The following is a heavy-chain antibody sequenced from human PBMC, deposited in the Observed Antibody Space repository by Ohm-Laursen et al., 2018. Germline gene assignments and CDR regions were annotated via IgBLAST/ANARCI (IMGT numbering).Heavy chain of an antibody. CDR1: GFTFSSYA. J-gene: IGHJ6*02. Sequence: SLRLSCAVSGFTFSSYAMSWVRQAPGKGLEWVSAISGSGGSTYYADSVKGRFTISRDNSKNTLYLQMNSLRAEDTAVYFCAVLELLRYYYYYDMDVWGQGTTVTVSS. CDR3: AVLELLRYYYYYDMDV. D-gene: IGHD3-3*01. V-gene: IGHV3-23*01. CDR2: ISGSGGST.